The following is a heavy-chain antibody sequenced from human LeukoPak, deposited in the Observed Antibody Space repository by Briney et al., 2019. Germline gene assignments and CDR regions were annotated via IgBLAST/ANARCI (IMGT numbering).Heavy chain of an antibody. V-gene: IGHV1-2*06. Sequence: VASVKVSCKVSGYTLTELSMHWVRQAPGQGLEWMGRINPNNGGTNYAQKFQGRVTMTRDMSMSTAYMELSRLRSVDTAVYYCAGEDNSSGYRPFDIWGQGTMVTVPS. J-gene: IGHJ3*02. CDR2: INPNNGGT. CDR1: GYTLTELS. CDR3: AGEDNSSGYRPFDI. D-gene: IGHD3-22*01.